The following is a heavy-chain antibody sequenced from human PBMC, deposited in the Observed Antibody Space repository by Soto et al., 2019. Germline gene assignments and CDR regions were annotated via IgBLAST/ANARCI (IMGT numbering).Heavy chain of an antibody. CDR2: ISSSSSTI. D-gene: IGHD2-2*01. CDR3: AVCSSSCYSRHPALDY. CDR1: GFIFSTHS. J-gene: IGHJ4*02. V-gene: IGHV3-48*02. Sequence: PGGSLRLSCAASGFIFSTHSMNWVRQAPGKGLEWVSYISSSSSTIYYADSAKGRFTISRDNAKNSLYLQINSLRDEDTAVYYCAVCSSSCYSRHPALDYWGQGTLVTVSS.